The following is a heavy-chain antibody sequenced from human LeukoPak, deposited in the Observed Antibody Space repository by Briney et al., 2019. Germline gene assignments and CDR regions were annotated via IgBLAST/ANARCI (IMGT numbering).Heavy chain of an antibody. D-gene: IGHD2-21*02. CDR2: INQDGSVK. V-gene: IGHV3-7*01. CDR1: GFTFSSNW. J-gene: IGHJ4*02. Sequence: GGSLRLSCAASGFTFSSNWMSWVRQAPGKGLEWVANINQDGSVKYYVDSVKGRFTISRDNAKNSLYLQMNSLRAEDTAVYYCARGDSGDWALGGQGTLVTVSS. CDR3: ARGDSGDWAL.